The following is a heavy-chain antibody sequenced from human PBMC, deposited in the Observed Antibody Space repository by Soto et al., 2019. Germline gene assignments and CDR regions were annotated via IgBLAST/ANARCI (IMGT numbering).Heavy chain of an antibody. V-gene: IGHV4-59*01. D-gene: IGHD5-12*01. CDR2: INYSGST. Sequence: QVQLQESGPGLVKPSETLSLTCTVSGGSISSYYWSWIRQPPGKGLEWIGYINYSGSTNYNPSLKSRVTISIDTSNNHFSLKLSSVTAADTAVYYCAGGGWLRFDPWGQGTLVTVSS. CDR3: AGGGWLRFDP. J-gene: IGHJ5*02. CDR1: GGSISSYY.